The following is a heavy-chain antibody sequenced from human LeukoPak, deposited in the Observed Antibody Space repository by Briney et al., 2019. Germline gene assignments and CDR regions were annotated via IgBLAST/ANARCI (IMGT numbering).Heavy chain of an antibody. CDR2: ISFDGSNK. CDR3: ARDGVMSRGGSNYYYYYGMDV. CDR1: GFTFSSYA. J-gene: IGHJ6*02. Sequence: GGSLRLSCAASGFTFSSYAMHWVRQAPGKGLGWGAVISFDGSNKYYADSVKGRFTISRDNSKNTLYLQMNSLRAEDTAVYYCARDGVMSRGGSNYYYYYGMDVWGQGTTVTVSS. D-gene: IGHD3-10*01. V-gene: IGHV3-30*04.